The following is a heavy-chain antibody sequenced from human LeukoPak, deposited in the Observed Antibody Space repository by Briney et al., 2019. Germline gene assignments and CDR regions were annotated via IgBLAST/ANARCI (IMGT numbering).Heavy chain of an antibody. CDR2: FDPEDGET. D-gene: IGHD5-12*01. Sequence: GASVKVSCKVSGYTLTELSMHWVRQAPGKGLEWMGGFDPEDGETIYAQRFQGRVTMTEDTSTDTAYMELTSLRLDDTAMYYCARNSRVASTSGLNYWGQGTLVTVSS. CDR3: ARNSRVASTSGLNY. V-gene: IGHV1-24*01. CDR1: GYTLTELS. J-gene: IGHJ4*02.